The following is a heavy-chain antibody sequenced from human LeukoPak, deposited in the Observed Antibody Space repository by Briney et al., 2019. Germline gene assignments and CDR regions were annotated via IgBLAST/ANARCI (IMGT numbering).Heavy chain of an antibody. J-gene: IGHJ5*02. D-gene: IGHD3-10*01. CDR1: GYTFTGYY. CDR2: INPNSGGT. Sequence: ASVKVSCKASGYTFTGYYMHWVRQAPGQGLEWMGWINPNSGGTNYAQKFQGRVTMTRDTSISTAYMELSRLRSDDTAVYYCARADYYGSGSYDDNWFDPWGQGTLVTVSS. CDR3: ARADYYGSGSYDDNWFDP. V-gene: IGHV1-2*02.